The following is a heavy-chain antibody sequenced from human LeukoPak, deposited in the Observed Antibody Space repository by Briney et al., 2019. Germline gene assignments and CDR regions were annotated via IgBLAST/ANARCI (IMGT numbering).Heavy chain of an antibody. J-gene: IGHJ4*02. CDR1: GGTFSRYA. V-gene: IGHV1-69*01. CDR3: ARDLVGLHRPYYFDY. Sequence: GAPVKVSCTASGGTFSRYAISGVRQAPGDGLEWMGGIVPIFGTANYAQKFQRRVTLTADESTGTAYMELSSLRSEDTAVYYCARDLVGLHRPYYFDYWGQGTLVTVSS. D-gene: IGHD6-6*01. CDR2: IVPIFGTA.